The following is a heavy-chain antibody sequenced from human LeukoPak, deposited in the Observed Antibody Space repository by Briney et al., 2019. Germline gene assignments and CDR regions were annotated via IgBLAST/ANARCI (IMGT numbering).Heavy chain of an antibody. D-gene: IGHD6-19*01. V-gene: IGHV3-74*01. CDR1: GFTFSGYW. CDR2: INPGGSDT. J-gene: IGHJ4*02. Sequence: GSLRLSCVASGFTFSGYWMHWVRQAPGKGPVWVSRINPGGSDTVYADSVKGRFTISRDNVNNTLYLQMSSLTADDTAVYYCARESTVAGSYYFDYWGQGTLATVAS. CDR3: ARESTVAGSYYFDY.